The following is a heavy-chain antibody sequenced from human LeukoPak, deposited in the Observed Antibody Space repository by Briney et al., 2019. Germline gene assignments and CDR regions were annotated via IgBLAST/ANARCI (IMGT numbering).Heavy chain of an antibody. D-gene: IGHD6-19*01. J-gene: IGHJ4*02. CDR1: GFTFSSYS. CDR3: ARDSYSSGWYGED. V-gene: IGHV3-30*03. CDR2: ISYDGSNK. Sequence: GGSLRLSCAASGFTFSSYSMNWVRQAPGKGLEWVAVISYDGSNKYYADSVKGRFTISRDNSKNTLYLQMNSLRAEDTAVYYCARDSYSSGWYGEDWGQGTLVTVSS.